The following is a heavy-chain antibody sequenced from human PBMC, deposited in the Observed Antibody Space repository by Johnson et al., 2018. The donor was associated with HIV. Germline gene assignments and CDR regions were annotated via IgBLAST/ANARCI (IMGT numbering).Heavy chain of an antibody. CDR2: ISYDGSNK. V-gene: IGHV3-30-3*01. Sequence: VQLVESGGGVVQPGRSLRLSCAASGFTFSSYAMHWVRQAPGKGLEWVAVISYDGSNKYYADSVKGRFTISRDNSKNTLYLQMNSLTVEDTAIYFCAKGDPSRYAFDFWGLGTLVTVSS. J-gene: IGHJ3*01. CDR1: GFTFSSYA. CDR3: AKGDPSRYAFDF.